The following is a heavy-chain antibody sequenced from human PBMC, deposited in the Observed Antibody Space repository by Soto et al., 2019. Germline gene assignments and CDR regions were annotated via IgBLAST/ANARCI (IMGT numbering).Heavy chain of an antibody. CDR1: GDSISSYY. D-gene: IGHD2-8*02. V-gene: IGHV4-59*12. Sequence: SETLSLTCTVSGDSISSYYWSWIRQPPGKGLEWIGFVYDSGSTSYNSSLKSRLTISVDTSKNQFSLKLTSVTAADTAVYYCARDKITGLFDYWGQGTLVTVSS. J-gene: IGHJ4*02. CDR2: VYDSGST. CDR3: ARDKITGLFDY.